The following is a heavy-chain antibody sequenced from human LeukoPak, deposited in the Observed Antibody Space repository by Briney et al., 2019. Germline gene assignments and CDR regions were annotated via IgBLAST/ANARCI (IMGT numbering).Heavy chain of an antibody. CDR3: ATGSGDFDH. Sequence: SETLSLTCTVSGGPGSNWFRSWIRQPAGKGLEWIGRIYINGNTNYSPSLKSRVSISVDTSKNQVSLRLTSVTAADTAVYYCATGSGDFDHWGQGTLVTVSS. D-gene: IGHD7-27*01. CDR2: IYINGNT. J-gene: IGHJ4*02. V-gene: IGHV4-4*07. CDR1: GGPGSNWF.